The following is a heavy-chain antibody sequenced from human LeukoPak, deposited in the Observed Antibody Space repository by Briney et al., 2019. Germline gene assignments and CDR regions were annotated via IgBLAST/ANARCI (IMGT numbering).Heavy chain of an antibody. J-gene: IGHJ3*02. V-gene: IGHV4-30-4*07. CDR1: GGSISSGGYS. CDR2: IYYSGTT. CDR3: ARDKSRTYGSADAFDI. Sequence: PQTLSLTCAVSGGSISSGGYSWSWIRQPPGKGLEWIGYIYYSGTTYYNPSLKSRVTMSVDTSKNQFSLKLSSVTAADTAVYYCARDKSRTYGSADAFDIWGQGTMVTVSS. D-gene: IGHD3-10*01.